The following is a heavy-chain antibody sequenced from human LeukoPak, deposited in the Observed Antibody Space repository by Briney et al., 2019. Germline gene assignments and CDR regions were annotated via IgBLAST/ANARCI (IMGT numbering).Heavy chain of an antibody. CDR3: ARRLRNFDY. CDR1: GGTFSSYA. D-gene: IGHD3-16*01. V-gene: IGHV1-69*05. Sequence: ASVKVSCKASGGTFSSYAISWVRQAPGQGLEWMGRIIPIFGTANYAQKLQGRVTMTTDTSTSTAYMELRSLRSDDTAVYYCARRLRNFDYWGQGTLVTVSS. J-gene: IGHJ4*02. CDR2: IIPIFGTA.